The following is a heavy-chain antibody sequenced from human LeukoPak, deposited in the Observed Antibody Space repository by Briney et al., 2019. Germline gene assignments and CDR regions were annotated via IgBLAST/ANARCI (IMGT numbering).Heavy chain of an antibody. J-gene: IGHJ5*02. V-gene: IGHV1-69*13. Sequence: SVTVFCTASGGTFSIYAISWVRQAPGQGLEWMGGIIPIFGTANYAQKFQGRVTITADESTSTAYMELSSLRSEDTAVYYCARGVSGIAVAGTENLWGQGTLVTVSS. D-gene: IGHD6-19*01. CDR2: IIPIFGTA. CDR1: GGTFSIYA. CDR3: ARGVSGIAVAGTENL.